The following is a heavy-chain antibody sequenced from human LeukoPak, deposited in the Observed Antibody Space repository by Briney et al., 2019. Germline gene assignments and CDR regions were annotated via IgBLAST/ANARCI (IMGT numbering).Heavy chain of an antibody. V-gene: IGHV4-30-4*01. D-gene: IGHD3-22*01. CDR1: GGSISSGDYY. J-gene: IGHJ4*02. CDR3: ARSNYYEPYYFDY. Sequence: SETLSLTCTVSGGSISSGDYYWSWIRQPPGKGLEWIGYIYYSGSTYYNPSLKSRVTISVDTSKNQFSLKLSSVTAADTAVYYCARSNYYEPYYFDYWGQGTLVTVSS. CDR2: IYYSGST.